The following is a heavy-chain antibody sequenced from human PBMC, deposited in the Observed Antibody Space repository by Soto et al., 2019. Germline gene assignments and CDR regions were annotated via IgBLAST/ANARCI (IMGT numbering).Heavy chain of an antibody. CDR1: RFTFDDHA. CDR3: VRDMDVSGYARFDY. D-gene: IGHD3-22*01. Sequence: EVQLVESGGGLVQPGRSLRLSYAASRFTFDDHAMHWVRQVPGKGLEWVSGISWNSGNIGYADSVKGRFTISRDNAENSLYLQMNSLRVEDTALYYCVRDMDVSGYARFDYWGQGTLVTVSS. J-gene: IGHJ4*02. V-gene: IGHV3-9*01. CDR2: ISWNSGNI.